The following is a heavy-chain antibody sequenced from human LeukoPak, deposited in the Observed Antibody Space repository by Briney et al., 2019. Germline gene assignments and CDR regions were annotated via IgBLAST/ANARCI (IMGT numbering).Heavy chain of an antibody. V-gene: IGHV3-74*01. CDR1: GFTFSSYW. J-gene: IGHJ3*02. D-gene: IGHD1-26*01. CDR3: AREAVGAPRRGAFDI. CDR2: INSDGSST. Sequence: GGSLRLSCAASGFTFSSYWMHWVRQAPGKGLVWVSRINSDGSSTSYADSVKGRFTISRDNAKNTLYLQMNSLRAEDTAVYYCAREAVGAPRRGAFDIWGQGTMVTVSS.